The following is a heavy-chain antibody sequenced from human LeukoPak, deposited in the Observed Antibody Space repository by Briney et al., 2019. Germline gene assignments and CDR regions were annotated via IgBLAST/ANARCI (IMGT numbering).Heavy chain of an antibody. CDR2: ISAYNGNT. D-gene: IGHD2-2*01. Sequence: APVKVSCKASGYTFTSYGISWVRQAPGQGLEWMGWISAYNGNTNYAQKLQGRVTTTTDTSTSTAYMELRSLRSDDTAVYYCARDLAPKYPEDYWGQGTLVTVSS. V-gene: IGHV1-18*01. J-gene: IGHJ4*02. CDR1: GYTFTSYG. CDR3: ARDLAPKYPEDY.